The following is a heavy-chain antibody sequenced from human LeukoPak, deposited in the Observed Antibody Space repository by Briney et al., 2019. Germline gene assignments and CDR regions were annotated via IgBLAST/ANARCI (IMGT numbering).Heavy chain of an antibody. CDR1: GGSFSGYY. V-gene: IGHV4-34*01. Sequence: SETLSLTCAVYGGSFSGYYWSWIRQPPGKGLEWIGSFYHSGSTYYNPSPKSRVTISVETSNNQFSLKMTSVTAADTAVYYCARGGSGYYWVDYWGQGTLVTVSS. D-gene: IGHD3-22*01. J-gene: IGHJ4*02. CDR3: ARGGSGYYWVDY. CDR2: FYHSGST.